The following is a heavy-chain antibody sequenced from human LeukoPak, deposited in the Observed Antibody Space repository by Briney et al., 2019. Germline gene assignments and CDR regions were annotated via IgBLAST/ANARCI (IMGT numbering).Heavy chain of an antibody. Sequence: QPGRSLRLSCAASGFTFSSYGMHWVRQAPGKGLERVAVIWDDGSNKYYADSVKGRFTISRDNSKNTLYLQMNSLRAEDTAVYYCASLRTGTNNWFDPWGQGTLVTVSS. D-gene: IGHD1-1*01. CDR2: IWDDGSNK. CDR1: GFTFSSYG. V-gene: IGHV3-33*01. CDR3: ASLRTGTNNWFDP. J-gene: IGHJ5*02.